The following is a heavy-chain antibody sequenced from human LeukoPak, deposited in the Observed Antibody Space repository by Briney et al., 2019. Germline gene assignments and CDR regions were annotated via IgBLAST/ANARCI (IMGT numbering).Heavy chain of an antibody. CDR1: GFTFSSYG. J-gene: IGHJ4*02. Sequence: AGGSLRLSCAASGFTFSSYGMHWVRQAPGKGLEWFAVIWSDRTNKFYADSVKGRFTLSRDNSKKTMYMKMNSLRADDTAVYYCARAPGGYVYFDYWGQGTLVTVSS. V-gene: IGHV3-33*08. D-gene: IGHD5-12*01. CDR2: IWSDRTNK. CDR3: ARAPGGYVYFDY.